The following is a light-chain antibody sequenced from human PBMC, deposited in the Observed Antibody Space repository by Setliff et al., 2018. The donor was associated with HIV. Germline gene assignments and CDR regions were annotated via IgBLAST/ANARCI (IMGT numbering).Light chain of an antibody. CDR3: QSFDNRLEGAI. Sequence: QSALAQPPSVSGAPGQRVTLSCTGSASNIGAGYDVHWYQQFPGTVPKLLIFGNKNRPSGVPDRFSGSKSGTSGFLVITGLQAEDEADYYCQSFDNRLEGAIFGGGTKVTVL. J-gene: IGLJ2*01. CDR1: ASNIGAGYD. CDR2: GNK. V-gene: IGLV1-40*01.